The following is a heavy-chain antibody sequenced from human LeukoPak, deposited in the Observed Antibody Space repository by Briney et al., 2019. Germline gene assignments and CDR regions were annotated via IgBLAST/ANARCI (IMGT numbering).Heavy chain of an antibody. Sequence: GGSLRLSCAASGFTFSAFCMSWIRQAPGKGLEWVSYISSSGSTIECADSVKGRFTISRDNAKNSLYLQMNSLRAEDTALYYCARGHLWLPDWGQGTLVTVSS. D-gene: IGHD5-18*01. J-gene: IGHJ4*02. CDR1: GFTFSAFC. CDR2: ISSSGSTI. CDR3: ARGHLWLPD. V-gene: IGHV3-11*01.